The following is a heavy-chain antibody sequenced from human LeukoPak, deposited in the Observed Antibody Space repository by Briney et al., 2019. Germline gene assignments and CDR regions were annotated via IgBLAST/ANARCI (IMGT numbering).Heavy chain of an antibody. Sequence: GGSLRLSCAASGSTFSSYAMSRVRQAPGGGLEWVSAISGSGGGTYYADSVKGQFTISRDNSKNTLYLQINSLRAEHTAVYYCARGYPGLSGSYSSCWFDPWGQGTLVTVSS. CDR1: GSTFSSYA. V-gene: IGHV3-23*01. CDR3: ARGYPGLSGSYSSCWFDP. CDR2: ISGSGGGT. J-gene: IGHJ5*02. D-gene: IGHD3-10*01.